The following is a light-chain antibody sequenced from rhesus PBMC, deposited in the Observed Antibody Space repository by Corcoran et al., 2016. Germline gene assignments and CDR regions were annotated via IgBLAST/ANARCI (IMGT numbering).Light chain of an antibody. CDR2: KAS. J-gene: IGKJ4*01. V-gene: IGKV1-74*01. CDR3: QHGYGTPLT. CDR1: ENVNNY. Sequence: DIQMTQSPSSLSASVGDRVTITCRASENVNNYLNWYQQKPGKAHKHLIYKASTVQSGVPSRFSGSGSCTDYTFTISSLQPEDVATYYCQHGYGTPLTFGGGTKVEIK.